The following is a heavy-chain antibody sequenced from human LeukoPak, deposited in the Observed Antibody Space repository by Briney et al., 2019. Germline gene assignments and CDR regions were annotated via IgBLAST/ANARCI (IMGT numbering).Heavy chain of an antibody. V-gene: IGHV1-69*06. D-gene: IGHD3-9*01. CDR3: ARGVLTGSGYYYMDV. Sequence: GASVKVPCKASGGTFSSYAISWVRQAPGQGLEWMGGIIPIFGTANYAQKFQGRVTITADKSTSTAYMELSSLRSEDTAVYYCARGVLTGSGYYYMDVWGKGTTVTVSS. CDR2: IIPIFGTA. CDR1: GGTFSSYA. J-gene: IGHJ6*03.